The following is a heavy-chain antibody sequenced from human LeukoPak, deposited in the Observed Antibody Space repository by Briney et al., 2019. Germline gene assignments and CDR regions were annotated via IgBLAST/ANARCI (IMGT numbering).Heavy chain of an antibody. CDR1: GFTFSSYW. V-gene: IGHV3-7*01. CDR2: ITLDGSEK. CDR3: ARDSYMSSSTSLVYYYYMDV. D-gene: IGHD6-6*01. Sequence: PGGSLRLSFAASGFTFSSYWMSWVCQTPRKGPERVANITLDGSEKYYVDSVKGRFTISRDNAKNSLYLQMNSLRAEDTAVYYCARDSYMSSSTSLVYYYYMDVWGKGTTVTVS. J-gene: IGHJ6*03.